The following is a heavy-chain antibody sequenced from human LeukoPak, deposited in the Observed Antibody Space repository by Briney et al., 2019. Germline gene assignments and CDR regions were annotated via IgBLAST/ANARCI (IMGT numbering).Heavy chain of an antibody. D-gene: IGHD3-22*01. CDR2: ISSSSSTI. Sequence: PGGSLRLSCAASGFTFSSYSMNWVRQAPGKGLEWVSYISSSSSTIYYADSVKGRFTISRDNAKNSLYLQMNSLRAEDTAVYYCARDSYYYDSSGYLYNWFDPWGQGTLVTVSS. V-gene: IGHV3-48*04. CDR3: ARDSYYYDSSGYLYNWFDP. CDR1: GFTFSSYS. J-gene: IGHJ5*02.